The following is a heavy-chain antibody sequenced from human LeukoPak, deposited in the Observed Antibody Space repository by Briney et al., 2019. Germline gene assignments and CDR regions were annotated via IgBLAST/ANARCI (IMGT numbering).Heavy chain of an antibody. Sequence: HPGGSLRLSCAASGFTFSSYGMHWVRQAPGKGLEWVAVIWYDGSNKYYADSVKGRFTISRDNSKNTLYLQMNSLRAEDTAVYYCARAAGITMIVVGDAFDIWGQGTMVTVSS. CDR1: GFTFSSYG. CDR2: IWYDGSNK. V-gene: IGHV3-33*01. CDR3: ARAAGITMIVVGDAFDI. D-gene: IGHD3-22*01. J-gene: IGHJ3*02.